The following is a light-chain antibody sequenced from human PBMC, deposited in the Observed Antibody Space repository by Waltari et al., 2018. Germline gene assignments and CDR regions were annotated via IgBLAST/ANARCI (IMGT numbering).Light chain of an antibody. Sequence: QSALTQPRSVSGSPGQSVTISCTGTSSDVGGYNYVSWYQQHPGKAPKLMIHDVSKRPSGGPDRVSGSKSGNTASLTISGLLAEDEADYYCCSYAGSYTFGVFGGGTKLTVL. CDR3: CSYAGSYTFGV. CDR2: DVS. V-gene: IGLV2-11*01. CDR1: SSDVGGYNY. J-gene: IGLJ2*01.